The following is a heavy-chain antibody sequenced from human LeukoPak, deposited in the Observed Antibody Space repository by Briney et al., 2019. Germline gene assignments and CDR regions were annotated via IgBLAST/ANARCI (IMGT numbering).Heavy chain of an antibody. CDR3: TTEDIAVAGIGLDY. J-gene: IGHJ4*02. CDR2: ITSKTYGGTT. V-gene: IGHV3-15*01. D-gene: IGHD6-19*01. CDR1: GFTFNNAW. Sequence: GGSLRLSCAASGFTFNNAWMSWVRQARGKGREGVGRITSKTYGGTTDYAARVKGRLTISRDDSKNTLYLQMNSLKTEDTAVYYCTTEDIAVAGIGLDYWGQGTLVTVSS.